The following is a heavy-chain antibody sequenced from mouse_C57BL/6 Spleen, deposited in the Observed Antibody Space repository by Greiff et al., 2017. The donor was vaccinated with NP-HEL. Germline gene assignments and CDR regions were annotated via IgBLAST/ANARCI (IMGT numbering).Heavy chain of an antibody. CDR2: ISSGSSTI. CDR1: GFTFSDYG. D-gene: IGHD1-1*01. Sequence: EVQVVESGGGLVKPGGSLTLSCAASGFTFSDYGMHWVRQAPEKGLEWVAYISSGSSTIYYADTVKGRFTISRDNAKNTLFLQMTSLRSEDTAMYYCARRRNYYGSSYYAMDYWGQGTSVTVSS. CDR3: ARRRNYYGSSYYAMDY. V-gene: IGHV5-17*01. J-gene: IGHJ4*01.